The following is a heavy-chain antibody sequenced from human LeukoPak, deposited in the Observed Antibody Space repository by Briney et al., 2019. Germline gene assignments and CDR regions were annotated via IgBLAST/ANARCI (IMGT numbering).Heavy chain of an antibody. CDR1: GLTFSTYW. D-gene: IGHD3-16*01. J-gene: IGHJ2*01. CDR2: IKFDGSLA. V-gene: IGHV3-74*01. CDR3: VTGHYDSRMYFDL. Sequence: GGSLRLSCTASGLTFSTYWVHWVRQAPGKGLVRVSHIKFDGSLASYADSVKGRFTISRDNAKNTLYLQMNTLGTEDTAVYYCVTGHYDSRMYFDLWGRGTLVTVSS.